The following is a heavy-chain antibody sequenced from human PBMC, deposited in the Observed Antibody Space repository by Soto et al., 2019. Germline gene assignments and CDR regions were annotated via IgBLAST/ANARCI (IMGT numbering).Heavy chain of an antibody. CDR3: ARGDYYYHGMDV. Sequence: QVQLQESGPGLVKPSETLSLTCTVSGGSISSYYWSWIRQPPGKGLEWIGYIYYSGSTNYNPSLKSRVTISVDTSKNQFSLKLSSVTAADTAVYYCARGDYYYHGMDVWGQGTTVTVSS. J-gene: IGHJ6*02. CDR1: GGSISSYY. V-gene: IGHV4-59*01. CDR2: IYYSGST.